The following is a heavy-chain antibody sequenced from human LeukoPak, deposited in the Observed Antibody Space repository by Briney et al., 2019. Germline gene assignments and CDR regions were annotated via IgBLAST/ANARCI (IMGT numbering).Heavy chain of an antibody. CDR2: ISYDGSNK. CDR1: GFTFSSYA. Sequence: SGGSLRLSCAASGFTFSSYAMHWVRQAPGKGLEWVAVISYDGSNKYYADSVKGRFTISRDNSKNTLYLQMNSLRAEDTAVYYCARDPDSSSSWVYYMDVWGKGTTVTVSS. D-gene: IGHD6-6*01. J-gene: IGHJ6*03. V-gene: IGHV3-30-3*01. CDR3: ARDPDSSSSWVYYMDV.